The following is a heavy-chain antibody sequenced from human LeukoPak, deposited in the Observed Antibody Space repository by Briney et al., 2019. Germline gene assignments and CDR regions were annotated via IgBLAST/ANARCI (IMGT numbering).Heavy chain of an antibody. CDR3: ASNPSHTKDIVVVPAAAFYHYYFDY. CDR1: GGSISSGGLS. CDR2: IYHSGST. D-gene: IGHD2-2*01. J-gene: IGHJ4*02. Sequence: SETLSLTCAVSGGSISSGGLSWSWIRQPPGKGLEWIGYIYHSGSTYYNPSLKSRVTISVDTSKNQFSLKLSSVTAADTAVYYCASNPSHTKDIVVVPAAAFYHYYFDYWGQGTLVTVSS. V-gene: IGHV4-30-2*01.